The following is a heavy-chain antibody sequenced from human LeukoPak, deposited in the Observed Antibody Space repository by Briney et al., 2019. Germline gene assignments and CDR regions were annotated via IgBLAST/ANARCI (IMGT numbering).Heavy chain of an antibody. CDR2: MNPNSGNT. J-gene: IGHJ5*02. CDR3: ARGDGNYDDGDWFDP. Sequence: ASVKVSCKASGYTFTSYDINWVRQATGQGLEWMGWMNPNSGNTVYAQKFQGRVTITRNTSISTAYMELSSLRSEDTAVYYCARGDGNYDDGDWFDPWGQGTLVTVSS. V-gene: IGHV1-8*03. D-gene: IGHD3-22*01. CDR1: GYTFTSYD.